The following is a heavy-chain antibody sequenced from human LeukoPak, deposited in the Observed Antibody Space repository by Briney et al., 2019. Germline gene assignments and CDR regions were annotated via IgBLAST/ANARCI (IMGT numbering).Heavy chain of an antibody. CDR1: GGTFSSYA. Sequence: ASVKVSCKASGGTFSSYAISWVRQAPGQGLEWMGGIIPIFGTANYAQKFQGRVTITRDTSASTAYMELSSLRSEDTAVYYCARGPIRPRNWFDPWGQGTLVTVSS. J-gene: IGHJ5*02. D-gene: IGHD3-10*01. CDR3: ARGPIRPRNWFDP. CDR2: IIPIFGTA. V-gene: IGHV1-69*05.